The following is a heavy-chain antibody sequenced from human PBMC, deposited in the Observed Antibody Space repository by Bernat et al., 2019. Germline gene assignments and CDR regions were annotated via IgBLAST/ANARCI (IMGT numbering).Heavy chain of an antibody. CDR2: ISYDGSNK. CDR3: AKDICYDSSGYPWGNWFDP. V-gene: IGHV3-30*18. Sequence: QVQLVESGGGVVQPGRSLRLSCAASGFTFSSYGMHWVRQAPGKGLEWVAVISYDGSNKYYADSVKGRFTISRDNSKNTLYLQMNSLRAEDTAVYYCAKDICYDSSGYPWGNWFDPWGQGTLVTVSS. D-gene: IGHD3-22*01. J-gene: IGHJ5*02. CDR1: GFTFSSYG.